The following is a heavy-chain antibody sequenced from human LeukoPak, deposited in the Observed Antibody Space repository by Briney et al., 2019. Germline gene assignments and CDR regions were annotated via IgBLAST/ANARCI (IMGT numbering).Heavy chain of an antibody. D-gene: IGHD2-15*01. J-gene: IGHJ4*02. V-gene: IGHV3-7*01. CDR1: GFTFSSYW. CDR3: AREDIVVVVAATRYFDY. CDR2: IKQDGSEK. Sequence: GGSLRLSCAASGFTFSSYWMSWVRQAPGKGLEWVANIKQDGSEKYYVDSVKGRFTISRDNAKNSLYLQMNSLRAEDTAVYYCAREDIVVVVAATRYFDYWGQGTLVTVSS.